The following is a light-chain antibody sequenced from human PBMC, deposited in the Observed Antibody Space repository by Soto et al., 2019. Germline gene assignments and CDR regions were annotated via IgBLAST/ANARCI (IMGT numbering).Light chain of an antibody. CDR2: GST. CDR1: QSVRGD. Sequence: DIAMTQSSASLSVSPGERGTLXCRASQSVRGDLAWYQQKPGQSPRLLIYGSTTRATSVPARFIGSGSGRESTLNLSSLQSEDFAVYYCQQYNNWPPITFGQGTRLEI. CDR3: QQYNNWPPIT. V-gene: IGKV3-15*01. J-gene: IGKJ5*01.